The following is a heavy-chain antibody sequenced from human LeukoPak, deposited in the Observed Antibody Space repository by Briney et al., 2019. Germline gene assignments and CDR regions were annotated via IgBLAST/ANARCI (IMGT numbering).Heavy chain of an antibody. D-gene: IGHD4-17*01. CDR1: GGSFSRYF. V-gene: IGHV4-59*01. CDR3: ARDNDYGDYYYFDY. J-gene: IGHJ4*02. Sequence: SETLSLTCTVSGGSFSRYFWTWIRQTPGKGLEWIGYIYYSGSTNYNPSLKSRVTISVDTSKNQFSLKLSSVTAADTAVYYCARDNDYGDYYYFDYWGQGTLVTVSS. CDR2: IYYSGST.